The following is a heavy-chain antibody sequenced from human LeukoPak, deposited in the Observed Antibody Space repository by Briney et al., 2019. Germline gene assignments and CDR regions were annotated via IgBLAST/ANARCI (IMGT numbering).Heavy chain of an antibody. V-gene: IGHV1-2*04. CDR3: ASLSSSGWSYFGY. CDR1: GYTFTGYY. J-gene: IGHJ4*02. D-gene: IGHD6-19*01. CDR2: INPNSGGT. Sequence: ASVKVSCKASGYTFTGYYMHWVRQAPGQGLEWMGWINPNSGGTNYAQKFQGWVTMTRDTSISTAYMELSRLRSDDTAGYYCASLSSSGWSYFGYWGQGTLVTVSS.